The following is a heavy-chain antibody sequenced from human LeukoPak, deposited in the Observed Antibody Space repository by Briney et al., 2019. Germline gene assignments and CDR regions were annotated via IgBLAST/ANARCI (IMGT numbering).Heavy chain of an antibody. V-gene: IGHV1-18*01. CDR3: ARLGAAASGKENWFDP. D-gene: IGHD6-13*01. J-gene: IGHJ5*02. Sequence: GASVTVSCKASGYTFTSYGISWVRQAPGQGLEWMGWISAYNGNTNYAQKLQGRVTMTTDTSTSTAYMELRSLRSDDTAVYYCARLGAAASGKENWFDPWGQGTLVTVSS. CDR2: ISAYNGNT. CDR1: GYTFTSYG.